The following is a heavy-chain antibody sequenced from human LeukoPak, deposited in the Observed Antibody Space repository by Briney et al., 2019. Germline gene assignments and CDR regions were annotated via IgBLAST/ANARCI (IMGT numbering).Heavy chain of an antibody. CDR3: AREIGSAARGR. V-gene: IGHV3-48*03. J-gene: IGHJ4*02. CDR2: VSSSGITI. CDR1: GFSFSSYE. Sequence: PGGSLRLSCAASGFSFSSYEMNWVRQAPGKGLEWVSYVSSSGITIYYADSVKGRFTISRDNAKNSVYLQMNSLRAEDTAVYYCAREIGSAARGRWGQGTLVTVSS. D-gene: IGHD6-13*01.